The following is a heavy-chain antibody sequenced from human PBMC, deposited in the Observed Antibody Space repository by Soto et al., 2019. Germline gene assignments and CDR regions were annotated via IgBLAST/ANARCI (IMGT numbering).Heavy chain of an antibody. D-gene: IGHD5-12*01. J-gene: IGHJ4*02. V-gene: IGHV4-59*01. Sequence: SVTLSVTCPVAGGYISSYYWSRIRQPTGKGLEWIGYFYYSGSTNYNPSLKSRVTILEDTSKNQFSLKLDSVTAADTAVYYCAREGRMATFDYWGQGALVTVSS. CDR2: FYYSGST. CDR3: AREGRMATFDY. CDR1: GGYISSYY.